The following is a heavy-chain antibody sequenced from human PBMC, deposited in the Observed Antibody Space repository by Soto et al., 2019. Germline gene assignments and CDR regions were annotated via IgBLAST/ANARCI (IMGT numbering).Heavy chain of an antibody. CDR1: GGSFSGYY. CDR3: ARGDWLWRSSLHAVYPCYFDY. J-gene: IGHJ4*02. CDR2: SNHSGST. D-gene: IGHD3-9*01. Sequence: QVQLQQWGAGLLKPSETLSLTCAVYGGSFSGYYWSWIRQPPGKGLEWIGKSNHSGSTNYNPSLKSRVTNAVDTSKDQFSLRLSCVAAVDTAVYYCARGDWLWRSSLHAVYPCYFDYWGEGTLVTVSS. V-gene: IGHV4-34*01.